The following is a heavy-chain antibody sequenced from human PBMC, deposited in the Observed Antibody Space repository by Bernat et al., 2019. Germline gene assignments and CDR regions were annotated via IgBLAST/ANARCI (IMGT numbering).Heavy chain of an antibody. Sequence: QVQLVESGGGVVQPGMSLRLSCAASGFTFSSYAMHWVRQAPGKGLGWVAVISYDGSNKYYADSVNGRFTISRDKSKNTLYLQMNSLRAEDTAVYYCASFAPGFSYYYYYMDVWGKGTTVTVSS. J-gene: IGHJ6*03. CDR3: ASFAPGFSYYYYYMDV. V-gene: IGHV3-30-3*01. D-gene: IGHD3-9*01. CDR2: ISYDGSNK. CDR1: GFTFSSYA.